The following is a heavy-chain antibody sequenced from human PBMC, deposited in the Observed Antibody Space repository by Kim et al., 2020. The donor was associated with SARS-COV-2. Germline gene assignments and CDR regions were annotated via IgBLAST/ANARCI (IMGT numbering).Heavy chain of an antibody. V-gene: IGHV3-30-3*01. CDR3: ARDLHPEDWQLVLPERDDAFDI. D-gene: IGHD6-6*01. CDR2: ISYDGSNK. Sequence: GGSLRLSCAASGFTFSSYAMHWVRQAPGKGLEWVAVISYDGSNKYYADSVKGRFTISRDNSKNTLYLQMNSLRAEDTAVYYCARDLHPEDWQLVLPERDDAFDIWGQGTMVTVSS. J-gene: IGHJ3*02. CDR1: GFTFSSYA.